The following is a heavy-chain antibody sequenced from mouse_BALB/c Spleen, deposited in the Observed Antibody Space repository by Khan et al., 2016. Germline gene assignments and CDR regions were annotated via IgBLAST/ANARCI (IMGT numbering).Heavy chain of an antibody. J-gene: IGHJ4*01. CDR2: IWSDGST. CDR1: GFSLTSYG. CDR3: ARLGDYGGYYYAMDY. D-gene: IGHD2-4*01. V-gene: IGHV2-6-1*01. Sequence: QVQLKESGPGLVAPSQSLSITCTISGFSLTSYGVHWVRQPPGKGLEWLVVIWSDGSTTYNSALKSRLSISKDNSKSQVFLKMNSLQTDDTAMYYCARLGDYGGYYYAMDYWGQGTLVTVSS.